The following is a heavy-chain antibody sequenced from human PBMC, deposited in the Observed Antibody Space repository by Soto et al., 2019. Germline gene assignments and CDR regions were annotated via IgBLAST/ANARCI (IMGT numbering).Heavy chain of an antibody. CDR3: ATELNDMEAFDI. D-gene: IGHD1-1*01. CDR1: GFPFSNYG. CDR2: TWYDGINK. Sequence: VQLVESGGGVVQPGGSLRLSCVASGFPFSNYGRHWVRQTPGKGLDWVAMTWYDGINKYYADSVKDRFTISRDNSKNTLYLQMNSLRDEDSAVYYCATELNDMEAFDIWGQGTMVTVSS. V-gene: IGHV3-33*03. J-gene: IGHJ3*02.